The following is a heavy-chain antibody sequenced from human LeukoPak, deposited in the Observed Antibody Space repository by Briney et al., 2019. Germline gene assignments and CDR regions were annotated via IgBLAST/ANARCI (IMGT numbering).Heavy chain of an antibody. CDR2: IYYTGST. D-gene: IGHD2-2*01. CDR1: GGSISRDY. CDR3: ARDRPVGSSLDY. Sequence: SETLSLTCTVSGGSISRDYWSWIRQPPEKGLEWIGYIYYTGSTNYNPSLKSRVTISVDTSKNQFSLKLSSVTAADTAVYYCARDRPVGSSLDYWGQGTLVTVSS. V-gene: IGHV4-59*01. J-gene: IGHJ4*02.